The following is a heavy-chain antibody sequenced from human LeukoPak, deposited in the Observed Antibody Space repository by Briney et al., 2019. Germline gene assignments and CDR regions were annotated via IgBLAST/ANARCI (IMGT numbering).Heavy chain of an antibody. CDR1: GGSISTYY. CDR3: ASTSRQDYVWGSYRPTPPYCFDY. J-gene: IGHJ4*02. CDR2: IYYSGST. Sequence: SETLSLTCTVSGGSISTYYWGWIRQPPGKGLEWIGYIYYSGSTYYNPSLKSRVTISVDTSKNQFSLKLSSVTAADTAVYYCASTSRQDYVWGSYRPTPPYCFDYWGQGTLVTVSS. V-gene: IGHV4-59*12. D-gene: IGHD3-16*02.